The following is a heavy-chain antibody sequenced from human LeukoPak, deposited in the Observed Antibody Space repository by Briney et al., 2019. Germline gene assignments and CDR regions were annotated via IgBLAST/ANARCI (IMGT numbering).Heavy chain of an antibody. Sequence: ASVKVPCKVSGYTLTELSMHWVRQAPGKGLEWMGGFDPEDGETIYAQKFQGRVTMTEDTSTDTAYVELSSLRSEDSAVYYCATVDGGYLYRRDGSCSRYNWFDPWGQGTLVTVSS. CDR3: ATVDGGYLYRRDGSCSRYNWFDP. V-gene: IGHV1-24*01. CDR2: FDPEDGET. CDR1: GYTLTELS. J-gene: IGHJ5*02. D-gene: IGHD2-15*01.